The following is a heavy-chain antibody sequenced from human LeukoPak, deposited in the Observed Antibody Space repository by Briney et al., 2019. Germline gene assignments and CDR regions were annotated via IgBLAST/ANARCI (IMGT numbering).Heavy chain of an antibody. V-gene: IGHV3-23*01. CDR1: GFTFSSYA. J-gene: IGHJ4*02. D-gene: IGHD4-17*01. CDR3: AKDIGRRNYGDLYCFDY. CDR2: ISGSGGTT. Sequence: PGGSLRLSCAASGFTFSSYAMIWVRQSPGKGLEWVSTISGSGGTTYYADSVKGRFTISRDNSKNTLYLQMNSLRAEDTAVYYCAKDIGRRNYGDLYCFDYWGQGTLVTVSS.